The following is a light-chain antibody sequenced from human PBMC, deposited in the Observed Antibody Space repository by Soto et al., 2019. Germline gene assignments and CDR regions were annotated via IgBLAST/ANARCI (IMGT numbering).Light chain of an antibody. J-gene: IGKJ2*01. CDR1: QSISSK. Sequence: IVMTQSPATLSVSPGERATLSCRASQSISSKLAWYQQKPGQAPRLLIYGASTRATGIPVRFSGSGSGTEFTLTITSLQSEDFAVYYCQQRSNWPRYTFGQGTKLEIK. CDR3: QQRSNWPRYT. CDR2: GAS. V-gene: IGKV3-15*01.